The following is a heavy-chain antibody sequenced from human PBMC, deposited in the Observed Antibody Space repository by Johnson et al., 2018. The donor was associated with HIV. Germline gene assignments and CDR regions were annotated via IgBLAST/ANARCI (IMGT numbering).Heavy chain of an antibody. D-gene: IGHD4-17*01. CDR3: ARDATPWGGAYVGYAFDL. CDR2: ISGSGGST. V-gene: IGHV3-23*04. Sequence: VQLVESGGGLVQPGGSLRLSCAASGFTFSSYAMSWVRQAPGKGLEWVSAISGSGGSTYYTDSVKGRFTISRDNTKNSLHLQMNSLRAEDTAVYYCARDATPWGGAYVGYAFDLWGQGTMVAVSS. J-gene: IGHJ3*01. CDR1: GFTFSSYA.